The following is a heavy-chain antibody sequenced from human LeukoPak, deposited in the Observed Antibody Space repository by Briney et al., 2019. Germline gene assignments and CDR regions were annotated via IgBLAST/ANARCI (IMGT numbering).Heavy chain of an antibody. J-gene: IGHJ3*02. D-gene: IGHD3-22*01. CDR2: IYPRDSDT. CDR1: GYGFTNYW. CDR3: ARRRIDYEIEGDGFEI. Sequence: GESLKISCKGSGYGFTNYWIGWVRQMPGKGLEGMGIIYPRDSDTKYSPSFQGQVTISADKSISTAYLQWSSLKASDSAMYYCARRRIDYEIEGDGFEIWGQGTMVTVSS. V-gene: IGHV5-51*01.